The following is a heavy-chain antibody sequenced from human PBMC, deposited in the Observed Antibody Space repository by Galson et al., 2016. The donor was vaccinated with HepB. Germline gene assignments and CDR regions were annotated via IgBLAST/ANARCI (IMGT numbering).Heavy chain of an antibody. V-gene: IGHV4-39*07. J-gene: IGHJ5*02. CDR2: VFHTGGT. CDR1: GGSVSNSGYF. D-gene: IGHD4-17*01. CDR3: TRGATVTTS. Sequence: SETLSLTCTVSGGSVSNSGYFWGWIRQPPGKRLEWIGNVFHTGGTFYNPSLESRVPMKIDTSRNRLSLRLSSVTAADTAIYYCTRGATVTTSWGQGTLVTVSS.